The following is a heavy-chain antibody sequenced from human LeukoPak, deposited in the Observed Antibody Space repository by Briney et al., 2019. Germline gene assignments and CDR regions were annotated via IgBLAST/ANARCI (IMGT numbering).Heavy chain of an antibody. J-gene: IGHJ4*02. CDR3: ARADYYDFWSGYSNFDY. CDR1: GYTFTSYG. Sequence: ASVKVSCKASGYTFTSYGISWVRQAPGQGLEWMGWISAYNGNTNYAQKLQGRVTMTRDTSTSTVYMELSSLRSEDTAVYYCARADYYDFWSGYSNFDYWGQGTLVTVSS. CDR2: ISAYNGNT. V-gene: IGHV1-18*01. D-gene: IGHD3-3*01.